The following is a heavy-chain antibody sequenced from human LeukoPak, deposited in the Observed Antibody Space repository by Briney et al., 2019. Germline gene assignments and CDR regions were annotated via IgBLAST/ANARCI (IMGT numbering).Heavy chain of an antibody. V-gene: IGHV4-59*01. CDR3: ATLIGYSNWFDP. CDR2: IYYSGST. Sequence: SETLSLTCTVSGGSINSNYWSWIRQPPGKGLEWIGYIYYSGSTKYNPSLKSRVTISVDRSKNQFSLKLSSVTAADTAVYYCATLIGYSNWFDPWGQGTLATVSS. CDR1: GGSINSNY. D-gene: IGHD1-26*01. J-gene: IGHJ5*02.